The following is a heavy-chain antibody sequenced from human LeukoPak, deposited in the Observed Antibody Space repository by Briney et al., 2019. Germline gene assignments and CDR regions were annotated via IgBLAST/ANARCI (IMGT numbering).Heavy chain of an antibody. J-gene: IGHJ4*02. CDR1: GFTFSSYA. CDR3: AKDRDMITFGGVIVPRTLFGY. V-gene: IGHV3-23*01. D-gene: IGHD3-16*02. Sequence: GGSLRLSCAASGFTFSSYAMSWVRQAPGEGLEWVSAISGSGGSTYYADSVKGRFTISRDNSKNTLYLQMNSLRAEDTAVYYCAKDRDMITFGGVIVPRTLFGYWGQGTLVTVSS. CDR2: ISGSGGST.